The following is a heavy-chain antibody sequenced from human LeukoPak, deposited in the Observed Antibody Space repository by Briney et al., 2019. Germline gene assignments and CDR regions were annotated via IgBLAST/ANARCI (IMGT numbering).Heavy chain of an antibody. V-gene: IGHV3-30*02. CDR3: AKSSTVAEQWLVH. D-gene: IGHD6-19*01. J-gene: IGHJ4*02. Sequence: GGSLRLSFAASGFTFRSYWMHWVRQAPGKGLEWVAFIRYDGSNKHYADSVKGRFTISRDNSKNTLYLQMNSLRAEDTAVYYCAKSSTVAEQWLVHWGQGTLVTVSS. CDR1: GFTFRSYW. CDR2: IRYDGSNK.